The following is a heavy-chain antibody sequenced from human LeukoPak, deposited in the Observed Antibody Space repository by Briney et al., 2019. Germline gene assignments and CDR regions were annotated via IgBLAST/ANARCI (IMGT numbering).Heavy chain of an antibody. CDR3: AKDRSGSYYRYYFDY. Sequence: PGGSLGLSCAASGFTFSSYAMSWVRQAPGKGLEWVSGISDSGGSTYYADSVKGRFTISRDNSKNTLYLQMNSLRAEDTAVYYCAKDRSGSYYRYYFDYWGQGTLVTVSS. CDR1: GFTFSSYA. D-gene: IGHD1-26*01. CDR2: ISDSGGST. J-gene: IGHJ4*02. V-gene: IGHV3-23*01.